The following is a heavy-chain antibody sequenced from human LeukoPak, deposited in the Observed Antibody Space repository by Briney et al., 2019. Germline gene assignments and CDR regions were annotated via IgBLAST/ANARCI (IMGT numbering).Heavy chain of an antibody. D-gene: IGHD2-15*01. CDR3: ARDNRWLLPNDAFDT. CDR2: IYYSGST. CDR1: GGSISSGGYY. Sequence: PSETLSLTCTVSGGSISSGGYYWSWIRQPPGKGLEWIGSIYYSGSTYYNPSLKSRVTISVDTSKNQFSLKLSSVTAADTAVYYCARDNRWLLPNDAFDTWGQGTMVTVSS. J-gene: IGHJ3*02. V-gene: IGHV4-39*07.